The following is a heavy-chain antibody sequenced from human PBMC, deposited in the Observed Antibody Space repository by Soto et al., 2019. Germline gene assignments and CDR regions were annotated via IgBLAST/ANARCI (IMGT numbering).Heavy chain of an antibody. D-gene: IGHD6-19*01. V-gene: IGHV3-48*01. CDR1: GFTFSSYS. Sequence: EVQLVESGGGLVQPGGSLRLSCAASGFTFSSYSRNWVRQAPGKGLEWVSYISGSSRTIYYADSVRGRFTISRDNAKNSLYLQMNSLRAEDTAVYSCARDSAGHGDYSYYYAMDVWGQGTTVTVSS. J-gene: IGHJ6*02. CDR3: ARDSAGHGDYSYYYAMDV. CDR2: ISGSSRTI.